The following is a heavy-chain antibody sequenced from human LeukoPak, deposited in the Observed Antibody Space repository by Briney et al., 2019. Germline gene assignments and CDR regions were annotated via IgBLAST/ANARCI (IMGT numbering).Heavy chain of an antibody. Sequence: GRSLRLSCAASGFTFSTYYMHWVRQAPGKGLVWVSRINADGSDTAYADSVRGRFTISRDNAKNTLYLQMNSLRAEDTAVYYCARSSGWYNYWGQGTLVTVSS. CDR1: GFTFSTYY. CDR2: INADGSDT. V-gene: IGHV3-74*01. CDR3: ARSSGWYNY. J-gene: IGHJ4*02. D-gene: IGHD6-19*01.